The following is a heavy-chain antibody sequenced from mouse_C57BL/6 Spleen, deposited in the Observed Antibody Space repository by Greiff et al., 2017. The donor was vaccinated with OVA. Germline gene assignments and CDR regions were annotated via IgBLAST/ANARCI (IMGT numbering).Heavy chain of an antibody. V-gene: IGHV14-4*01. J-gene: IGHJ4*01. CDR2: IDPENGDT. CDR1: DFNIKDDY. CDR3: TTAGRFYAMDY. Sequence: VQLQQSGAELVRPGASVKLSCTASDFNIKDDYMHWVKQRPEQGLEWIGWIDPENGDTEYASKFQGKATITADTSSNTAYLQLSSLTSEDTAVYYCTTAGRFYAMDYWGQGTSVTVSS.